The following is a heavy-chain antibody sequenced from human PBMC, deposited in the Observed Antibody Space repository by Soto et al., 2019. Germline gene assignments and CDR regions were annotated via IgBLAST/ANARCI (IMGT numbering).Heavy chain of an antibody. J-gene: IGHJ5*02. V-gene: IGHV1-69*06. Sequence: QVQLVQSGAEVKKPGSSVKVSCKASGGTFSSYAISWVRQAPGQGLEWMVGIIPIFGTANYAQKFQGRVTXXXXXXTXXAYMELSSLRSEDTAVYYCXSSGGSGYYRGWFDPWGQGTLVTVSS. CDR1: GGTFSSYA. CDR2: IIPIFGTA. CDR3: XSSGGSGYYRGWFDP. D-gene: IGHD3-22*01.